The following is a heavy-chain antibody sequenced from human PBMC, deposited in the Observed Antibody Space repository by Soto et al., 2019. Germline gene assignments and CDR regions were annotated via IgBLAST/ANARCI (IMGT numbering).Heavy chain of an antibody. Sequence: QVQLVQSGAEVKKPGSSVKVSCKASGGTFSSYAISWVRQAPGQGLEWMGGIIPIFGTANYAQKFQGRVTITADEPTRTADMELSSLRSEDTAVYYCAGPPELTRIYYYYGMDVWGQGTTVTVSS. D-gene: IGHD1-7*01. CDR2: IIPIFGTA. CDR3: AGPPELTRIYYYYGMDV. J-gene: IGHJ6*02. CDR1: GGTFSSYA. V-gene: IGHV1-69*12.